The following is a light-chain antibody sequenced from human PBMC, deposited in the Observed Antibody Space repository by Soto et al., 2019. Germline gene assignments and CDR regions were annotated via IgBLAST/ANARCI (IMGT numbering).Light chain of an antibody. CDR2: DAS. V-gene: IGKV3-11*01. J-gene: IGKJ4*01. Sequence: DIVLTQSPATLSLSPGERATLSCRASQSVSSSLAWYQQTPGQTPRLLIYDASNRATGIPARFNGSGSGTDFTLTVSSLEPEDFAVYYCQQRSNWPLTFGGGTKVEIK. CDR3: QQRSNWPLT. CDR1: QSVSSS.